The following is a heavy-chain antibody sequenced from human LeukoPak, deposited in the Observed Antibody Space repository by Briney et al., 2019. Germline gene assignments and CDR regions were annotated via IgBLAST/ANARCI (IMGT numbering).Heavy chain of an antibody. CDR3: ASDYNMFRFDF. J-gene: IGHJ3*01. CDR2: ISSSSSYI. CDR1: GFTFSSYS. Sequence: GGSLRLSCAASGFTFSSYSMNWVRQAPGKGLEWVSSISSSSSYIYYADSVKGRFTISRDNAKNSLYLQMNSLRAEDTAVYYCASDYNMFRFDFWGQGTMVTVSS. D-gene: IGHD3-10*01. V-gene: IGHV3-21*01.